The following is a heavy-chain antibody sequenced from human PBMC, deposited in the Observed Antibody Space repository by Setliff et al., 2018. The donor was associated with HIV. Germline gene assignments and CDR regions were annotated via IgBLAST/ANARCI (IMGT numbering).Heavy chain of an antibody. Sequence: GESLKISCKGSGYSFTSYWIGWVRQMPGKGLEWMGIIYPGDSDTRYSPSFQGQVTISADKSISTAYLQWSSLKASDTAMYHCARPCSGGSALGAFDIWGQGTMVTVSS. V-gene: IGHV5-51*01. CDR2: IYPGDSDT. CDR1: GYSFTSYW. J-gene: IGHJ3*02. D-gene: IGHD2-15*01. CDR3: ARPCSGGSALGAFDI.